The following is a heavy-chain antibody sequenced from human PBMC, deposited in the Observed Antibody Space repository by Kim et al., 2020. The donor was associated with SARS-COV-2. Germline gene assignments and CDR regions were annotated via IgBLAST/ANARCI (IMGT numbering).Heavy chain of an antibody. V-gene: IGHV3-48*03. CDR1: GFTFSSYE. J-gene: IGHJ4*02. Sequence: GGSLRLSCAASGFTFSSYEMNWVRQAPGKGLEWVSYISSSGSTIYYADSVKGRFTISRDNAKNSLYLQMNSLRAEDTAVYYCARVGVAVAGTSEDYWGQGTLVTVSS. D-gene: IGHD6-19*01. CDR2: ISSSGSTI. CDR3: ARVGVAVAGTSEDY.